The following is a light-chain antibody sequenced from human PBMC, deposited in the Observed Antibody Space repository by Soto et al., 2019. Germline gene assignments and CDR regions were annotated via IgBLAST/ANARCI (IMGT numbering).Light chain of an antibody. V-gene: IGLV2-14*01. CDR3: TSYTSTTTLV. J-gene: IGLJ2*01. CDR2: EAA. Sequence: QSVLTQPASVSGSPGQSITISCTGTSNDIGANNYVSWYQHHPGKAPKILIYEAANRPSGVSHRFSGSKSANTASLTTSGLQAEDEADYFCTSYTSTTTLVFGGGTKVTVL. CDR1: SNDIGANNY.